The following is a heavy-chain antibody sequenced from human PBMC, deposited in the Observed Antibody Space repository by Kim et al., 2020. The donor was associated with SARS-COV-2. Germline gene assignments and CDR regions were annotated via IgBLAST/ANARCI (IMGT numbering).Heavy chain of an antibody. J-gene: IGHJ6*02. CDR1: GFTFSSYA. D-gene: IGHD3-16*01. CDR2: ISGSGGST. CDR3: AKDPYYDYVWGGGYYYGMDV. Sequence: GGSLRLSCAASGFTFSSYAMSWVRQAPGKGLEWVSAISGSGGSTYYADSVKGRFTISRDNSKNTLYLQMNSLRAEDTAVYYCAKDPYYDYVWGGGYYYGMDVWGQGTTVTVSS. V-gene: IGHV3-23*01.